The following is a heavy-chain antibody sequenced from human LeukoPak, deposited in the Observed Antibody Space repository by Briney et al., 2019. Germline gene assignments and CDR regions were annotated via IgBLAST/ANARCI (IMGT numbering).Heavy chain of an antibody. Sequence: NPSETLSLTCAVYGGSFSGYYWSWIRQPPGKGLEWIGEINHSGSTNYNPSLKSRVTISVDTSKNQFSLKLSSVTAADTAVYYCARCTTGRTFGSLREIKRSREIDYWGQGTLVTVSS. V-gene: IGHV4-34*01. J-gene: IGHJ4*02. CDR1: GGSFSGYY. CDR2: INHSGST. CDR3: ARCTTGRTFGSLREIKRSREIDY. D-gene: IGHD1-1*01.